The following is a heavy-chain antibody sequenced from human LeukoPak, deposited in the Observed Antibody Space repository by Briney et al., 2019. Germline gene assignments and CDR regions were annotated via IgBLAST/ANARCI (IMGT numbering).Heavy chain of an antibody. CDR2: IIPIFGTA. CDR1: GGTFSSYA. V-gene: IGHV1-69*13. CDR3: ARVASRRYCSGGSCYQFDY. Sequence: SVKVSCKASGGTFSSYAISWVRQAPGQGLEWTGGIIPIFGTANYAQKFQGRVTITADESTSTAYMELSSLRSEDTAVYYCARVASRRYCSGGSCYQFDYWGQGTLVTVSS. J-gene: IGHJ4*02. D-gene: IGHD2-15*01.